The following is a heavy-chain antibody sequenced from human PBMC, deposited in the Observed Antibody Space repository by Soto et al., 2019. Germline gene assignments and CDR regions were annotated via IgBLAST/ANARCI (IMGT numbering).Heavy chain of an antibody. CDR1: GWSFSGYY. J-gene: IGHJ6*03. CDR2: INHSGST. D-gene: IGHD3-3*02. Sequence: PSETLSLTCAVYGWSFSGYYWSWIRQPPGKGLEWIGEINHSGSTNYNPSLKSRVTISVDTSKNQFSLKLSSVAAADTAVYYCARCVGPHLYYYMDVWGKGTTVTVSS. V-gene: IGHV4-34*01. CDR3: ARCVGPHLYYYMDV.